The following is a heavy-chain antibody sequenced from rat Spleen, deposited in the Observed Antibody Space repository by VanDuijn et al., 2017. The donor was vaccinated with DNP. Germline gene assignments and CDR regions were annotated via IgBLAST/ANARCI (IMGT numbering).Heavy chain of an antibody. CDR3: ARHPSPGC. V-gene: IGHV5-31*01. Sequence: EVQLMESGGDLVQPGKSLKLSCVASGFTFSYYWMTWVRQVPGKGLEWVASITSSGGSTYYPDSVKGRFTISRDNAKNTLYLQMDSLRSEDTATYYCARHPSPGCWGQGVMVTVSS. CDR2: ITSSGGST. J-gene: IGHJ2*01. D-gene: IGHD3-4*01. CDR1: GFTFSYYW.